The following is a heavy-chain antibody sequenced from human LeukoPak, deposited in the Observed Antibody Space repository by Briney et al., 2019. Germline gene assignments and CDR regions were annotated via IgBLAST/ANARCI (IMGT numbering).Heavy chain of an antibody. CDR3: ARAYYYDSSGYEDYYYGMDV. D-gene: IGHD3-22*01. CDR2: IYTSGST. V-gene: IGHV4-61*02. Sequence: SQTLSLTCTVSGGSISSGSYYWSWIRQPAGKGLEWIGRIYTSGSTNYNPSLKSRVTISVDTSKNQFSLKLSSVTAADTAVYYCARAYYYDSSGYEDYYYGMDVWGQGTTVTVSS. J-gene: IGHJ6*02. CDR1: GGSISSGSYY.